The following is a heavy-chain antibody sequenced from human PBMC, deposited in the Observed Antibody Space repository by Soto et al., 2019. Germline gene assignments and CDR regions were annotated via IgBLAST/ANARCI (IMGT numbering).Heavy chain of an antibody. Sequence: QVQLVQSGAEVKKSGASVKVSCKPSGYSFSDYFIQWVRQAPGQGLEWVAWINPKTAATNYAKKFQGRVSMTWDTSSTPAYMELTSLRPDDTAVYYCARIKWGLNYYNGMDVWGQGTTVIVSS. V-gene: IGHV1-2*02. D-gene: IGHD1-26*01. CDR3: ARIKWGLNYYNGMDV. J-gene: IGHJ6*02. CDR1: GYSFSDYF. CDR2: INPKTAAT.